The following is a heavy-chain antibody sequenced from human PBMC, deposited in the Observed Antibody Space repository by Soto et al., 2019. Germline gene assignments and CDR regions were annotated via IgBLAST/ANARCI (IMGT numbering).Heavy chain of an antibody. J-gene: IGHJ4*02. CDR1: GFTFSSYS. CDR3: ARDLGYDSSGHRN. CDR2: ISSSSSTI. Sequence: GSLRLSCAASGFTFSSYSMNWVRQAPGKGLEWVSYISSSSSTIYYADSVKGRFTISRDNAKNSLYLQMNSLRAEDTAVYYCARDLGYDSSGHRNWGQGTLVTVSS. V-gene: IGHV3-48*01. D-gene: IGHD3-22*01.